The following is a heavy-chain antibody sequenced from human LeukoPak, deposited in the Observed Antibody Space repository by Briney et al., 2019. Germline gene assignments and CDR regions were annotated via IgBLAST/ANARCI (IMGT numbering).Heavy chain of an antibody. CDR2: IGTGGDT. D-gene: IGHD4-17*01. CDR1: GFTFSSFA. J-gene: IGHJ4*02. V-gene: IGHV3-23*01. CDR3: TAKRPGHYPYDY. Sequence: GGSLRLSWAASGFTFSSFAITWVRQAPGKGLEWVSVIGTGGDTFSADSVKGRFTISRDNSKNTLYLQMSSLRAEDTAVYYCTAKRPGHYPYDYWGQGTLVTVSS.